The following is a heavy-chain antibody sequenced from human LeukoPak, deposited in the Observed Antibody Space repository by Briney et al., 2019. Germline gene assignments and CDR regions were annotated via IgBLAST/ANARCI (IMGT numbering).Heavy chain of an antibody. J-gene: IGHJ6*02. CDR1: GGSISSSNYF. CDR2: IYHDGNS. V-gene: IGHV4-39*07. Sequence: SETLSLTCTVSGGSISSSNYFWGWIRQPPGKGLEWIGEIYHDGNSHYNPSLESRVTISVDKSKNQFSLKLSSVTAADTAVYYCARAPFTDYGVDVWGQGTTVTVSS. CDR3: ARAPFTDYGVDV.